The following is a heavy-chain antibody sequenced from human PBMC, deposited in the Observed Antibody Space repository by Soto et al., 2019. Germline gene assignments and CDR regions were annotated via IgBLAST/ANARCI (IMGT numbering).Heavy chain of an antibody. J-gene: IGHJ4*02. CDR2: IRSKTDGGTA. Sequence: DVQLVESGGGLVKPGGSLTLSCAASAFTFSNAWMSWVRQAPGKGLEWVGRIRSKTDGGTADYTAPVKGRFIISRDDSKNTVSLQMNSVKIAATAVYYCTTEGRDWGQGTLVTVSS. CDR3: TTEGRD. CDR1: AFTFSNAW. V-gene: IGHV3-15*01.